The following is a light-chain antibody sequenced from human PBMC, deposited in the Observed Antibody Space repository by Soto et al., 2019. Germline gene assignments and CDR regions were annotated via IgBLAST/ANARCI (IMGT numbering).Light chain of an antibody. J-gene: IGKJ4*01. CDR2: HAS. V-gene: IGKV3-11*01. CDR3: QPRSSCPLS. Sequence: SGFTQAPATLSLYRRVRAAVSAMASQSISTYLAWYQQKPGQAPCLLIYHASYRATGITARFSGSGSGTDFTLTIRSLETDDFPVPYCQPRSSCPLSIGGGTKVDIK. CDR1: QSISTY.